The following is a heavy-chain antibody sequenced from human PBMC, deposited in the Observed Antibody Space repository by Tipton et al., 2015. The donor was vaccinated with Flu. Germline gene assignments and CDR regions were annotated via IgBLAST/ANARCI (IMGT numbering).Heavy chain of an antibody. CDR2: INHSGST. CDR3: ARGLYGSGSYQRRYFDY. V-gene: IGHV4-34*01. Sequence: TLSLTCAVYGGSFSGYYWNWIRQPPGKGLEWIGEINHSGSTNYNPSLESRVTISVDTSKNQFSLKLSSVTAADTAVYYCARGLYGSGSYQRRYFDYWGQGTLVTVSS. CDR1: GGSFSGYY. D-gene: IGHD3-10*01. J-gene: IGHJ4*02.